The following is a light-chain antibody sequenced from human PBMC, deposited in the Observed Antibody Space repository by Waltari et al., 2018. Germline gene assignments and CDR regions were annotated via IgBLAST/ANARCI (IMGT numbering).Light chain of an antibody. CDR3: QQYNSYPWT. J-gene: IGKJ1*01. CDR1: QSISSW. CDR2: KAS. V-gene: IGKV1-5*03. Sequence: DIQMTQSPSTLSASVGDRVTITCRASQSISSWLAWYQQKPGKAPKLLIYKASSLESGVPSRFSGSGSGTEFTLTISSLQPDDFATYYCQQYNSYPWTFGHETAVEIK.